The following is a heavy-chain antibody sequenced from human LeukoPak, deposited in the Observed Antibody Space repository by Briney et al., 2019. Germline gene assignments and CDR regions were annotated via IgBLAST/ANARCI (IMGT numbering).Heavy chain of an antibody. D-gene: IGHD6-13*01. V-gene: IGHV3-11*01. CDR1: GFTFSDYY. J-gene: IGHJ5*02. CDR2: ISSSGSTI. Sequence: PGESLRLSCAASGFTFSDYYMSWIRQAPGKGLEWVSYISSSGSTIYYADSVKGRFTISRDNAKNSLYLQMNSLRAEDTAVYYCARDLGIAAADTLYNWFDPWGQGTLVTVSS. CDR3: ARDLGIAAADTLYNWFDP.